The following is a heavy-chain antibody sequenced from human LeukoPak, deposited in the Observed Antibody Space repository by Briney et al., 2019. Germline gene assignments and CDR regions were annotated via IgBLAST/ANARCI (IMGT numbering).Heavy chain of an antibody. J-gene: IGHJ2*01. CDR2: FDPEDGET. V-gene: IGHV1-24*01. D-gene: IGHD3-3*01. CDR1: GYTLTELS. CDR3: ARDDFWSGYYGWYFDL. Sequence: GASVKVSCEVSGYTLTELSMHWVRQAPGKGLEWMGGFDPEDGETIYAQKFQGRVTMTEDTSTDTAYMELSSLRSEDTAVYYCARDDFWSGYYGWYFDLWGRGTLVTVSS.